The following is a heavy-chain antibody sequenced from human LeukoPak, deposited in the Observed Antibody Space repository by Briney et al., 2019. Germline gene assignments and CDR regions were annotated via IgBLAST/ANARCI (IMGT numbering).Heavy chain of an antibody. CDR2: IYYSGST. D-gene: IGHD1-14*01. CDR1: GGSISSYH. CDR3: ARVFAGHYYFDY. J-gene: IGHJ4*02. Sequence: SETLSLTCTVSGGSISSYHWSWIRQHPGKGLEWIGYIYYSGSTYYNPSLKSRVTISVDTSKNQFSLKLSSVTAADTAVYYCARVFAGHYYFDYWGQGTLVTVSS. V-gene: IGHV4-59*06.